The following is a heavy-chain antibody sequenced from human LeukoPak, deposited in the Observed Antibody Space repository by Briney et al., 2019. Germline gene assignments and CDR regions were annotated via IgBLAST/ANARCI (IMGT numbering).Heavy chain of an antibody. V-gene: IGHV3-7*03. Sequence: GGSLRLSCAASGFTFSSYWMSWVRQAPGKGLEWVANIKEDGSEKYYVDSVKGRFTISRDNAKNSLYLQMNSLSPDDTAVYYCARGVEPLAANTLAYWGQGTLVTVSS. CDR3: ARGVEPLAANTLAY. CDR1: GFTFSSYW. J-gene: IGHJ4*02. D-gene: IGHD1-14*01. CDR2: IKEDGSEK.